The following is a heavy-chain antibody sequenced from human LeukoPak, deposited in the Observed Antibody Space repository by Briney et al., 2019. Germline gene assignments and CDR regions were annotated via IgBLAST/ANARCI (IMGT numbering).Heavy chain of an antibody. J-gene: IGHJ5*02. CDR2: ISIYNGNT. D-gene: IGHD3-3*01. Sequence: ASVKVSCKASGDTFTNYGISWVRQAPGQGLEWMGWISIYNGNTDYAQKLRGRVTMTTDTSTSTAYMELRSLRSDDTAVYYCARITYDFWSGYYMPDDPWGQGTLVTVPS. CDR1: GDTFTNYG. CDR3: ARITYDFWSGYYMPDDP. V-gene: IGHV1-18*01.